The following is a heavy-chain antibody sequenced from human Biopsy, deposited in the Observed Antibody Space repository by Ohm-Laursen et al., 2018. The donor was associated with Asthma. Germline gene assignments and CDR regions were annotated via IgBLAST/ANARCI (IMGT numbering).Heavy chain of an antibody. Sequence: LSCAASGFTFGDYWMSWVRQVPGKGLEWVANIKHDGSEKNHVDSLKGRFTISRDNAKNLLFLQMNSLRAEDTAVYYCARTFHFWSPYHAEHYQLWGQGTLVTASS. CDR3: ARTFHFWSPYHAEHYQL. D-gene: IGHD3-3*01. V-gene: IGHV3-7*01. CDR1: GFTFGDYW. J-gene: IGHJ1*01. CDR2: IKHDGSEK.